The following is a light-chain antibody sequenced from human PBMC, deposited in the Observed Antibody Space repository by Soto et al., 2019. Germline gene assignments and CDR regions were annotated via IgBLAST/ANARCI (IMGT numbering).Light chain of an antibody. CDR2: DAS. Sequence: DIQMTQSPSSLSASIGDRVTITCQASQDVNKFLSWYQQKSGKAPKLLIYDASNLETGVPSRFSGSGSVTHFTFTINSLQPEDVASYYCHQYDSLPFSFGPGTEVDIK. CDR3: HQYDSLPFS. V-gene: IGKV1-33*01. J-gene: IGKJ3*01. CDR1: QDVNKF.